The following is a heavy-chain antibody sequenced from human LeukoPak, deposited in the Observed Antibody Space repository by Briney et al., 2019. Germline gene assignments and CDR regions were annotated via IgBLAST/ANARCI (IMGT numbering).Heavy chain of an antibody. V-gene: IGHV3-23*01. CDR2: ISASGGTT. J-gene: IGHJ6*02. Sequence: GGSLRLSCAASGFTFSSYAMTWVRQAPGKGLDWVSAISASGGTTYYADSVKGRFTISRDNSKNTLYLQMNSLRAEDTAVYYCARGPDPRSSTNPRYYYYYGMDVWGQGTTVTVS. CDR3: ARGPDPRSSTNPRYYYYYGMDV. D-gene: IGHD2-2*01. CDR1: GFTFSSYA.